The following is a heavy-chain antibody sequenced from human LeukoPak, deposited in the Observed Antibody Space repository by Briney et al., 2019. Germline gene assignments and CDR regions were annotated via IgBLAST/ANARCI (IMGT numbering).Heavy chain of an antibody. D-gene: IGHD2-21*02. Sequence: ASVKVSCKASGYTFTSYYMHWVRQAPGQGLEWMGIINPSGGSTSYAQKFQGRVTMTRDKSTSTAYMELSSLRSEDTAVYYCASTLPYCGGDCYPPPYFQHWGQGTLVTVSS. J-gene: IGHJ1*01. CDR2: INPSGGST. CDR3: ASTLPYCGGDCYPPPYFQH. V-gene: IGHV1-46*01. CDR1: GYTFTSYY.